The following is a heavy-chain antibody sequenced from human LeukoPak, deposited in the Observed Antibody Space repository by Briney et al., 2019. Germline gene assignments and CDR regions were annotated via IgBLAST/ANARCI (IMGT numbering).Heavy chain of an antibody. CDR3: ARDWGKPGAFDI. J-gene: IGHJ3*02. CDR1: GFTFSSYS. CDR2: ISSSSTI. D-gene: IGHD1-14*01. Sequence: GGSLRLSCAASGFTFSSYSMNWVRQAPGKGLEWVSYISSSSTIYYADSVKGRFTISRDNAKNSLYLQMNSLRAEDTAVYYCARDWGKPGAFDIWGQGTMVTVPS. V-gene: IGHV3-48*01.